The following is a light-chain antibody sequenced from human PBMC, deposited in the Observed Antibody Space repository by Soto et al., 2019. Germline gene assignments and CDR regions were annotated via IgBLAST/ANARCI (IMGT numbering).Light chain of an antibody. CDR1: QSVSSSY. J-gene: IGKJ2*01. CDR2: GAS. V-gene: IGKV3-20*01. Sequence: EIVLTQSPGTLSLSPGERATLSCRASQSVSSSYLAWYQQKPGQAPRLLIYGASNLLSGVPSRFSGSGSGTDFTLTISSLQPEDSATYYCQQANSFPYTFGQGSKLEIK. CDR3: QQANSFPYT.